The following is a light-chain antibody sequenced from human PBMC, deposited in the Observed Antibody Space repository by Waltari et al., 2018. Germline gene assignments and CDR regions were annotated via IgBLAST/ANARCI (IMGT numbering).Light chain of an antibody. CDR2: EVN. CDR1: SNDIGSYNR. CDR3: CSYRGGHSWV. Sequence: QSALTQPPSVSGSPGQSVTISCTGTSNDIGSYNRVSWYQHHPGKAPKPLFYEVNKRPSGVSGRFSGSKSGNTASLTISGLQAEDEGDYYCCSYRGGHSWVFGGGAKLTVL. J-gene: IGLJ3*02. V-gene: IGLV2-23*02.